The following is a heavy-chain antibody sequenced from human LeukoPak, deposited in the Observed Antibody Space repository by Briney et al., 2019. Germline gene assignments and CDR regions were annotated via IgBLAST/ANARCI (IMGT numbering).Heavy chain of an antibody. V-gene: IGHV3-30*03. CDR3: ARGGTGATRDDTFDI. CDR2: ISYDGSNK. CDR1: GFTFSSYG. Sequence: GGSLRLSCAASGFTFSSYGMHWVRQAPGKGLEWVAVISYDGSNKGYADSVKGRFTLSRDNSKNTLYLRMNSLRAEDTAVYYCARGGTGATRDDTFDIWGQGAMVTVSS. D-gene: IGHD1-7*01. J-gene: IGHJ3*02.